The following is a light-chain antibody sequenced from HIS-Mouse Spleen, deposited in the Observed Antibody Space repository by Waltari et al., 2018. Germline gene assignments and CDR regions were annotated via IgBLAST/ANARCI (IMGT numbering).Light chain of an antibody. CDR2: EGS. Sequence: QSALTQPASVSGSPGQSITISCTGTSSDVGSYNLVPWYQQHPGKAPQLMIYEGSKRPSGVSNRFSGSKSGNTASLTISGLQAEDEADYYCCSYAGSSTLFGGGTKLTVL. J-gene: IGLJ3*02. CDR1: SSDVGSYNL. V-gene: IGLV2-23*01. CDR3: CSYAGSSTL.